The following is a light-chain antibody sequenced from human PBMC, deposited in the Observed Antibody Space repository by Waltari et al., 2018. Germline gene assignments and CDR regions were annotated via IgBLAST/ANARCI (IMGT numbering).Light chain of an antibody. CDR3: QQGNSFPIT. Sequence: DIQMTKSPSPVSASVGDRVTITCRASQDIGNRLAWYQQKQGKAPNLLIYGTSSLQTGVPQRFSGSGSGTEFTLTISSLQPEDFGTYYCQQGNSFPITFGPGTKVEIK. CDR1: QDIGNR. J-gene: IGKJ3*01. V-gene: IGKV1-12*01. CDR2: GTS.